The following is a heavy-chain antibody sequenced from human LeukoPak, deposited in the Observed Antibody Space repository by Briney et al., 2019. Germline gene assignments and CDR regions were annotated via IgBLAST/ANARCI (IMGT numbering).Heavy chain of an antibody. CDR3: AKDIGYSSGWYGYFDY. D-gene: IGHD6-19*01. V-gene: IGHV3-30*02. J-gene: IGHJ4*02. Sequence: GGSLRLSCAASGFTFSSYGMHWVRQAPGKGLEWVAFIRYDGSNKYYAGSVKGRFTISRDNSKNTLYLQMNSLRAEDTAVYYCAKDIGYSSGWYGYFDYWGQGTLVTVSS. CDR2: IRYDGSNK. CDR1: GFTFSSYG.